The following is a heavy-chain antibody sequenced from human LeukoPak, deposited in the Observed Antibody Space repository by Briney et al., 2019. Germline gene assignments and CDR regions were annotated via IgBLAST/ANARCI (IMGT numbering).Heavy chain of an antibody. CDR3: ARDRIVGATIADY. CDR1: GGSISSSSYY. D-gene: IGHD1-26*01. J-gene: IGHJ4*02. CDR2: IYYSGST. Sequence: PSETLSLTCTVSGGSISSSSYYWGWIRQPPGKGLEWIGSIYYSGSTYYNPSLKSRVTISVDTSKNQFSLKLSSVTAADTAVYYCARDRIVGATIADYWGQGTLVTVSS. V-gene: IGHV4-39*02.